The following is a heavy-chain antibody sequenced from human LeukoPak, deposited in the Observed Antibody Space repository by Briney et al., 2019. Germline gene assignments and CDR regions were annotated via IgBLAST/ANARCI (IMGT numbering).Heavy chain of an antibody. D-gene: IGHD2-21*02. J-gene: IGHJ4*02. CDR2: IYPGDSNT. Sequence: GESLKISCKGSGYSFSNYWIGWVRQMPGKGLEWMGIIYPGDSNTRYSPSFQGQVTISADKSISTAYLQWTSLKASDTAIYYCARQPLVRDCGGDCEFDYWGQGTRASVSS. CDR3: ARQPLVRDCGGDCEFDY. CDR1: GYSFSNYW. V-gene: IGHV5-51*01.